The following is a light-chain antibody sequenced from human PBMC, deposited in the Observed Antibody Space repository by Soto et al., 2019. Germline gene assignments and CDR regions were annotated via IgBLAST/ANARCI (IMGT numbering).Light chain of an antibody. V-gene: IGLV1-40*01. J-gene: IGLJ1*01. CDR2: GNS. Sequence: QSVLTQPPSVSWAPGQRLTISCTGSSSNIGAGYDVHWYQQLPGTAPKLLIFGNSNRPSGVPDRFSGSKSDTSASLAITGLQAEDEADYYCQSYDSSLGGSGVFGTGTKVTVL. CDR3: QSYDSSLGGSGV. CDR1: SSNIGAGYD.